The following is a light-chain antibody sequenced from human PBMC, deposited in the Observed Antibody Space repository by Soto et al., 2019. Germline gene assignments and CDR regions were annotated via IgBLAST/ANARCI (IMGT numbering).Light chain of an antibody. CDR2: GAS. CDR3: QQRGQGWT. V-gene: IGKV3-15*01. CDR1: QSVNTN. J-gene: IGKJ1*01. Sequence: EMVMTQSPATLSVSPGERATLSCRASQSVNTNLIWYQQKPGQAPRLLIYGASTRATGIPARFSGSGSGTALTLTISSLQYEDFAVYYCQQRGQGWTFGQGTKVEIK.